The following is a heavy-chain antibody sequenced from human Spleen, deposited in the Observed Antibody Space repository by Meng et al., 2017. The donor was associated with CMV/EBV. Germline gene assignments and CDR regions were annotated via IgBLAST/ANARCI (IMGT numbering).Heavy chain of an antibody. V-gene: IGHV3-74*03. J-gene: IGHJ4*02. Sequence: GSTCSNNRMDWGREAPGKGLEWVSRINSDGISTTYADSMKGRIVISRDNDNNIRYLHMKGLRAEDTSVYYCAREVESSSWFPAFDYWGQGTLVTVSS. CDR2: INSDGIST. D-gene: IGHD6-13*01. CDR3: AREVESSSWFPAFDY. CDR1: GSTCSNNR.